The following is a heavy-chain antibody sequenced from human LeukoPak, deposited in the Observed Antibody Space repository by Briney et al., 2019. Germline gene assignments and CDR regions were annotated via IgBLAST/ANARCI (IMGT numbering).Heavy chain of an antibody. Sequence: ASVKVSCKASGGTFSSYAISWVRQAPGQGLEWMGGIIPIFGTANYAQKFQGRVTITTDESTSTAYMELSSLRSDDTAVYYCARDSGSSAVGDYWGQGTLVTVSS. J-gene: IGHJ4*02. D-gene: IGHD6-13*01. CDR2: IIPIFGTA. CDR3: ARDSGSSAVGDY. CDR1: GGTFSSYA. V-gene: IGHV1-69*05.